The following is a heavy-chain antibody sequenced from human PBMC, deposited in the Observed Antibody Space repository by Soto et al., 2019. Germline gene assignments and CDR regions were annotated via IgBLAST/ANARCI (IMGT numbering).Heavy chain of an antibody. CDR2: IYHTGST. CDR1: SGTINSPGYS. J-gene: IGHJ3*02. Sequence: SETLSLTCGVSSGTINSPGYSWSWIRQPPGKGLEWLGYIYHTGSTHYNPSLKSRVTLSVDRSRNQFSLKLPSVTAADTAVYYCARTSYDVLTGRLDTFDIWGQGTMGAVSS. D-gene: IGHD3-9*01. V-gene: IGHV4-30-2*01. CDR3: ARTSYDVLTGRLDTFDI.